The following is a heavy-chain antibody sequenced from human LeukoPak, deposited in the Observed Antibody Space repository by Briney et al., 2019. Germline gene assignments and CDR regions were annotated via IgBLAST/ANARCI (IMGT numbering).Heavy chain of an antibody. CDR1: GGSFSGYY. CDR2: INHSGST. V-gene: IGHV4-34*01. CDR3: ARGYGDYLDNWFDP. Sequence: PSETLSLTCAVYGGSFSGYYWSWIRQPPGKGLEWIGEINHSGSTNYNPSLKSRVTIPVDTSKNQFSLKLSSVTAADTAVYYCARGYGDYLDNWFDPWGQGTLVTVSS. D-gene: IGHD4-17*01. J-gene: IGHJ5*02.